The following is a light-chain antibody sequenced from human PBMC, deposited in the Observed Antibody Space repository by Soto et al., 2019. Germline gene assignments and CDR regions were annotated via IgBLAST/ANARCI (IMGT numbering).Light chain of an antibody. CDR2: LDSDGSH. J-gene: IGLJ2*01. CDR3: QTSGTGIHVV. V-gene: IGLV4-69*01. CDR1: SGHSSYA. Sequence: QSVLTQSPSASASLGASVKLTCTLSSGHSSYAIAWHQQQPEKGPRYLMKLDSDGSHTKGDAIPDRFSGSSPGAERYLTLSSLQSEDEADYYCQTSGTGIHVVFGGGTKLTVL.